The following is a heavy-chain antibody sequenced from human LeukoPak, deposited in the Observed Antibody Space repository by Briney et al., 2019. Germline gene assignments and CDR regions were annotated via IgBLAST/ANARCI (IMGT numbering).Heavy chain of an antibody. CDR3: QLYGSDY. V-gene: IGHV4-34*01. Sequence: SETLSLTCDVSGVSFSTYYWSWIRQSPEKGPEWIGEVNHSGYTNYNPSLKGRVIISVDPSKNQLSLKLSSVTAADTAVYARQLYGSDYWGQGTLVTVSS. CDR2: VNHSGYT. J-gene: IGHJ4*02. CDR1: GVSFSTYY. D-gene: IGHD4-17*01.